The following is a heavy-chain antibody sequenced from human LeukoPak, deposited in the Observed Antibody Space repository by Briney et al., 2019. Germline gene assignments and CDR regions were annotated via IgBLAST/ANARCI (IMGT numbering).Heavy chain of an antibody. V-gene: IGHV3-49*04. CDR2: IRSKAYGGTT. CDR1: GFTFSNAW. Sequence: GGSLRLSCAASGFTFSNAWMSWVRQAPGKGLEWVGFIRSKAYGGTTEYAASVKGRFTISRDDSKSIAYLQMNSLKTEDTAVYYCTRDPAQGGSPIDYWGQGTLVTVSS. CDR3: TRDPAQGGSPIDY. D-gene: IGHD1-26*01. J-gene: IGHJ4*02.